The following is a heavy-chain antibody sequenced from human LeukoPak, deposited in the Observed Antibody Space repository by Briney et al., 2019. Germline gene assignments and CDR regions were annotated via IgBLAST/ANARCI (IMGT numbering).Heavy chain of an antibody. D-gene: IGHD5-12*01. CDR3: TRGYSGYGNFDC. CDR1: GFTSNYW. V-gene: IGHV3-74*01. CDR2: ISGDGSTT. Sequence: GGSLRLSCAAIGFTSNYWMHWVRQAPGKGLAWVSRISGDGSTTFYADSVKGRFTISRDNSKNTLYLQMNSLRAEDTAVYYCTRGYSGYGNFDCWGQGTLVTVSS. J-gene: IGHJ4*02.